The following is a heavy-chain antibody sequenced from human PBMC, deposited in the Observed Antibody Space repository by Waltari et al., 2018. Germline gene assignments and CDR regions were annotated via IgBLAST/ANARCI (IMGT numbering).Heavy chain of an antibody. CDR3: ARDSSFSSIGY. CDR1: GFTFSSTC. Sequence: QVQLVESGGGVVQPGRSLRLSCAASGFTFSSTCMHWVRQAPGKGLEWVAGIWYDGSNKYYADSVKGRFTISRDNSKNTLYLQMNSLRAEDTAVYYCARDSSFSSIGYWGQGTLVTVSS. J-gene: IGHJ4*02. D-gene: IGHD2-2*01. V-gene: IGHV3-33*01. CDR2: IWYDGSNK.